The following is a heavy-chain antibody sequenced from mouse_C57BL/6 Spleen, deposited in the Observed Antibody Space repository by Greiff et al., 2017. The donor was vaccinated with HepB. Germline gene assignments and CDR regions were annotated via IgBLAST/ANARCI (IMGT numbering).Heavy chain of an antibody. CDR1: GYAFSSSW. Sequence: VKLMESGPELVKPGASVKISCKASGYAFSSSWMNWVKQRPGKGLEWIGRIYPGDGDTNYNGKFKGKATLTADKSSSTAYMQLSSLTSEDSAVYFCARERDGNLDYWGQGTTLTVSS. CDR2: IYPGDGDT. D-gene: IGHD2-1*01. CDR3: ARERDGNLDY. V-gene: IGHV1-82*01. J-gene: IGHJ2*01.